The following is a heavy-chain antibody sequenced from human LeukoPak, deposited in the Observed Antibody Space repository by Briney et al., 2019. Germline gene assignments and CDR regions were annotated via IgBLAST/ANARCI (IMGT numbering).Heavy chain of an antibody. CDR2: IIPIFGTA. CDR1: GGTFNSYT. D-gene: IGHD2-21*02. V-gene: IGHV1-69*01. J-gene: IGHJ3*02. Sequence: SSVKVSCKASGGTFNSYTFTWVRQAPGQGLEWMGGIIPIFGTAKYAQKFQGRVTITADESTSTAYMELRSLRSDDTAVYYCARRCGGDCYDAFDIWGQGTMVTVSS. CDR3: ARRCGGDCYDAFDI.